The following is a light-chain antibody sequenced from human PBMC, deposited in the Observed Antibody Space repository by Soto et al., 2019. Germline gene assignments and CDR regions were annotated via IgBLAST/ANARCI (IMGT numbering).Light chain of an antibody. V-gene: IGLV2-14*01. CDR3: SSYTISSTWV. CDR1: SSGVGGYNY. J-gene: IGLJ3*02. Sequence: QSALTQPASVSGSPGQSITISCTGTSSGVGGYNYVSWYQQHPGKAPKLIIYDVTNRPSGVSNRFSGSKSGNTASLTISGLQAEDEADYYCSSYTISSTWVFGGGTKVTVL. CDR2: DVT.